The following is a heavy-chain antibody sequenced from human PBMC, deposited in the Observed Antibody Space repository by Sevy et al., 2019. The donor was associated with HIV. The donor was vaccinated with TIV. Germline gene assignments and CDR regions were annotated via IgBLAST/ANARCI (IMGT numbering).Heavy chain of an antibody. CDR1: GFNFNNYA. CDR2: ISGSGGRT. V-gene: IGHV3-23*01. CDR3: AKDPYSSVDYFQK. Sequence: GGSLRLSCKASGFNFNNYAMSWVRQAPGKGLEWVSTISGSGGRTYTAESVRGRLTISRDNSKRTVYLQMNSLRGDDTAIYYCAKDPYSSVDYFQKWGQGARVTVSA. J-gene: IGHJ1*01. D-gene: IGHD3-22*01.